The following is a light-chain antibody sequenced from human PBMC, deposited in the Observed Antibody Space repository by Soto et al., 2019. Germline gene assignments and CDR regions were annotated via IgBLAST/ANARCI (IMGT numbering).Light chain of an antibody. J-gene: IGKJ3*01. CDR2: DAS. CDR3: QQYENSPYT. Sequence: DIQMTQSPSSLSASIGDRVSFTCQASQDISKFLNWYQHKPGQAPSLLIYDASKSHFGVPSRFSGSGSGTDFTFTIRSMQPEDNAKYSCQQYENSPYTFGPGTKVDIK. V-gene: IGKV1-33*01. CDR1: QDISKF.